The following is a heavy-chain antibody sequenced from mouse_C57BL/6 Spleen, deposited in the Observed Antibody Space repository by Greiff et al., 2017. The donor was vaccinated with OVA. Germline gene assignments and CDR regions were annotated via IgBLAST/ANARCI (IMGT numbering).Heavy chain of an antibody. CDR3: ARQDV. CDR1: GFTFSSYA. J-gene: IGHJ1*03. CDR2: ISDGGSYT. V-gene: IGHV5-6*01. Sequence: EVHLVESGGGLVKPGGSLKLSCAASGFTFSSYAMSWVRQTPEKRLEWVATISDGGSYTYYPDSVKGRFTISRDNAKNTLYLQMSSLKSEDTAMYYCARQDVWGTGTTVTVSS.